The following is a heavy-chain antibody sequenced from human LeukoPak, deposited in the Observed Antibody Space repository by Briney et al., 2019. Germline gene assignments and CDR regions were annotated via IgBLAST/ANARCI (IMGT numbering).Heavy chain of an antibody. V-gene: IGHV4-38-2*01. CDR3: ARKYQLLYRGFRWFDP. CDR2: IYHSGST. Sequence: ASETLSLTCAVSGYSISSGYYWGWIRQPPGKGLEWIGSIYHSGSTYYNPSLKSRVTISVDTSKNQFSLKLSSVTAADTAVYYCARKYQLLYRGFRWFDPWGQGTLVTVSS. D-gene: IGHD2-2*02. CDR1: GYSISSGYY. J-gene: IGHJ5*02.